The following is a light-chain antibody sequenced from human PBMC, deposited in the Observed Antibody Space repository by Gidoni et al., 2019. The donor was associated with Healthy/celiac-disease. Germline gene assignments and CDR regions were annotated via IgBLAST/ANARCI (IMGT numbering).Light chain of an antibody. CDR1: QSLLHSNGYNY. CDR3: MQALQTPRT. CDR2: LGS. J-gene: IGKJ1*01. Sequence: DMVMTQSPLSLPVTPGEPASIACRSSQSLLHSNGYNYLDWYLQKPGQSQQLLIYLGSNRASGVPDRFSGSGSGTDFTLKISRVEAEDVGVYYCMQALQTPRTFGQGTKVEIK. V-gene: IGKV2-28*01.